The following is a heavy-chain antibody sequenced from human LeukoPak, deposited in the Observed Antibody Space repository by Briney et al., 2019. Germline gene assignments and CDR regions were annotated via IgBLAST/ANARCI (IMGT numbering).Heavy chain of an antibody. V-gene: IGHV1-69*02. J-gene: IGHJ4*02. Sequence: ASVKVSCKASGGTFSSYTISWVRQAPGQGLEWMGRIIPILGIANYAQKFQGRVTITADKSTSTAYMELSSLRSEDTAVYYCARSPYGDYAYFDYWGQGTLVTVSS. CDR3: ARSPYGDYAYFDY. CDR2: IIPILGIA. CDR1: GGTFSSYT. D-gene: IGHD4-17*01.